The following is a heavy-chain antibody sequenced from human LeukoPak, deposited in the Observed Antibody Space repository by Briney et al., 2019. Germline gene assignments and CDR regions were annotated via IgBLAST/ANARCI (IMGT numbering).Heavy chain of an antibody. CDR1: EFTFSSYW. Sequence: PGGSLRLSCAASEFTFSSYWMSWVRQAPGKGLEWVANIKQDGSEKYYVDSVKGRFTISRDNAKNSLYLQMNSLRAEDTAVYYCARNRYYYGSGNYGVPNWFDPWGQGTLVTVSS. D-gene: IGHD3-10*01. V-gene: IGHV3-7*01. CDR3: ARNRYYYGSGNYGVPNWFDP. CDR2: IKQDGSEK. J-gene: IGHJ5*02.